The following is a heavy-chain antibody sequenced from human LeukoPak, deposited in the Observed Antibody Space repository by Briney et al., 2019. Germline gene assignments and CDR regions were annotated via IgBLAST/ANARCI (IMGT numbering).Heavy chain of an antibody. V-gene: IGHV3-23*01. Sequence: GGSLRLSCAASGFTFSSYAMSWVRQAPGKGLEWVSTISISGGTTYYADSVKGRFTISRDNSKNTLYLQMNSLRAEDTAVYYCAKARYFDWLFPLDYWGQGTLVTVSS. J-gene: IGHJ4*02. D-gene: IGHD3-9*01. CDR1: GFTFSSYA. CDR3: AKARYFDWLFPLDY. CDR2: ISISGGTT.